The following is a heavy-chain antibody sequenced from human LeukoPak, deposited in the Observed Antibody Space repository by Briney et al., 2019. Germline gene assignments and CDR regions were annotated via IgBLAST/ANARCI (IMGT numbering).Heavy chain of an antibody. CDR2: INPNSGGT. J-gene: IGHJ5*01. CDR3: ARQGIAAAPNWFDS. CDR1: GYTFTGYY. D-gene: IGHD6-13*01. V-gene: IGHV1-2*02. Sequence: GASVKVSCKAAGYTFTGYYMHWVREAPGQGLEWMGWINPNSGGTKYAQKLQGRVTMTRETSNSKAYMELSGLRSDDTAVYYCARQGIAAAPNWFDSWGQGTLVTVSS.